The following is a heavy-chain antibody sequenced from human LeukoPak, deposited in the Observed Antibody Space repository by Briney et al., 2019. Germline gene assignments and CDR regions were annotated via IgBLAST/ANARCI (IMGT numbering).Heavy chain of an antibody. J-gene: IGHJ4*02. CDR3: ARDRGSRFWSEDFDY. V-gene: IGHV3-48*01. Sequence: PGGSLRLSCAASGFTFSSYSMNWVRQAPGKGLEWVSYISSSSSTIYYADSVKGRFTISRDNAKNSLYPQMNSLRAEDTAVYYCARDRGSRFWSEDFDYWGQGTLVTVSS. D-gene: IGHD3-3*01. CDR2: ISSSSSTI. CDR1: GFTFSSYS.